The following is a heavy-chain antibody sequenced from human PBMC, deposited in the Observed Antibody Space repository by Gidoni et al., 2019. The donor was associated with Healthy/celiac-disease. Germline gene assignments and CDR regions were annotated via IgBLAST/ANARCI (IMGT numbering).Heavy chain of an antibody. V-gene: IGHV3-23*01. J-gene: IGHJ4*02. CDR1: GFTFSSYA. CDR3: AKDLETWGLFDY. D-gene: IGHD3-16*01. Sequence: EVQLLESGGGLVQPGGSLRPSCAASGFTFSSYAMSWVRQAPGKGLGWVSGISGSGGSTYYGDSVKGRFTISRDNSKNTLYLQMNGLRAEDTAVYYCAKDLETWGLFDYWGQGTLVTVSS. CDR2: ISGSGGST.